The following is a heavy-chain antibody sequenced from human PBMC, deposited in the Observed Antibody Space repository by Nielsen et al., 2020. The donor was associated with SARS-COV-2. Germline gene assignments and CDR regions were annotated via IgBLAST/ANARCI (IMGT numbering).Heavy chain of an antibody. Sequence: GESLKISCAASGFTFSSYDMHWVRQATGKGLEWVSAIGTAGDTYYPGSVKGRFTISRDNAKNSLYLQMNSLTVEDTALYYCAKDWGYDFWSGSVDYWGPGTLVTVSS. V-gene: IGHV3-13*04. J-gene: IGHJ4*02. D-gene: IGHD3-3*01. CDR3: AKDWGYDFWSGSVDY. CDR2: IGTAGDT. CDR1: GFTFSSYD.